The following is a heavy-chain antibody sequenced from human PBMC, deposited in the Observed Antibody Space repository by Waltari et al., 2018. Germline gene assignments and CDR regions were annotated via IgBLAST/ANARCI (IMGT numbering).Heavy chain of an antibody. D-gene: IGHD1-26*01. CDR3: ARVNSGSYLDYFDY. CDR1: GGSISSYY. Sequence: QVQLQESGPGLVKPSETLSLTCTVSGGSISSYYWSWIRQPAGKGLEWIGRIYTSGSTNKSPSLESRVTMSVDTSKNQFSLKLSAVTAEDTSVYYCARVNSGSYLDYFDYWGQGTLVTVSS. CDR2: IYTSGST. J-gene: IGHJ4*02. V-gene: IGHV4-4*07.